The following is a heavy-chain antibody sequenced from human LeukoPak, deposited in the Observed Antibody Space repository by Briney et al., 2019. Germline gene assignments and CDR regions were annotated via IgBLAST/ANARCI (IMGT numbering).Heavy chain of an antibody. V-gene: IGHV3-48*03. J-gene: IGHJ4*02. Sequence: GGSLRLSCAASGFTFSNYEMHWVRQAPGKGLEWVSYISSSGSDIYYADSVKGRFTISRDNAKNSLYLQMNSLRAEDTAVYYCARGGPRDGYDYWGQGTLVTVSS. CDR1: GFTFSNYE. D-gene: IGHD5-18*01. CDR3: ARGGPRDGYDY. CDR2: ISSSGSDI.